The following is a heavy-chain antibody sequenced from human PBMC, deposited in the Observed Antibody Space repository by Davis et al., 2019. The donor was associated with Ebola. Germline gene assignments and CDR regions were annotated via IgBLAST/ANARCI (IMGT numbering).Heavy chain of an antibody. Sequence: MPSETLSLTCTVSDGSMTTYYWSWIRQPPGKGLEWIGYIYYSGITKYNPSLKGRVTISVDTSKNQFSLNLDSMTAADSAVYYCARGQRGYSFWGRGTLVIVSS. CDR3: ARGQRGYSF. CDR1: DGSMTTYY. J-gene: IGHJ4*02. CDR2: IYYSGIT. D-gene: IGHD5-18*01. V-gene: IGHV4-59*01.